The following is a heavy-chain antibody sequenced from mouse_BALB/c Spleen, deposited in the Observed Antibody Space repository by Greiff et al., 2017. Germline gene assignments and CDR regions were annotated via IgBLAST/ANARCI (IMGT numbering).Heavy chain of an antibody. J-gene: IGHJ2*01. Sequence: EVKLMESGGGLVQPGGSLKLSCAASGFTFSSYGMSWVRQTPDKRLELVATINSNGGSTYYPDSVKGRFTISRDNAKNTLYLQMSSLKSEDTAMYYCARSGSSYDYWGQGTTLTVSS. CDR1: GFTFSSYG. V-gene: IGHV5-6-3*01. CDR2: INSNGGST. CDR3: ARSGSSYDY. D-gene: IGHD1-1*01.